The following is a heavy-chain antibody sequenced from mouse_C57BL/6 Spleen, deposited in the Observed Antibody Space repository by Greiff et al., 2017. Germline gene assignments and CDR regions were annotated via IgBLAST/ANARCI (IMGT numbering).Heavy chain of an antibody. D-gene: IGHD1-1*01. CDR2: IYPGDGDT. CDR3: ASYGSSYWYFDV. CDR1: GYAFSSYW. V-gene: IGHV1-80*01. Sequence: VQLQQSGAELVKPGASVKISCKASGYAFSSYWMNWVKQRPGKGLEGIGQIYPGDGDTNYNGKFKGKATLTADKSSSTAYMQLSSLTSEDSAVYFCASYGSSYWYFDVWGTGTTVTVSS. J-gene: IGHJ1*03.